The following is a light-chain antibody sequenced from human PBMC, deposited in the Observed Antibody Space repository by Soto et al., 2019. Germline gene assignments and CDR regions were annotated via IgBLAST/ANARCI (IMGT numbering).Light chain of an antibody. J-gene: IGLJ3*02. Sequence: QSVLTQPPSVSGAPGPRVTISCTGSSSKIGAGYDVHWYQQLPGTAPKLLIYGNSNRPSGVPDRFSGSKSGTSAALAITGLQAEDEADYYCQSYDSSLRGWVFGGGTKRTVL. CDR2: GNS. CDR1: SSKIGAGYD. CDR3: QSYDSSLRGWV. V-gene: IGLV1-40*01.